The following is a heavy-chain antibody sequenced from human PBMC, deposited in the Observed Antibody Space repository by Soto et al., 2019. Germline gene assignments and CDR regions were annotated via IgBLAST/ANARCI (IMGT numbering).Heavy chain of an antibody. CDR3: ARDLWVEPELYYYGMDV. CDR2: IFYSGTT. J-gene: IGHJ6*02. Sequence: SETLSLTCTVSGDSISSADYYWSWIRQTPGKGLEWIGRIFYSGTTYYNPSLKSRLTISVDTSKNHFSLRLTSVTAADTAVYYCARDLWVEPELYYYGMDVWGQGTTVTVSS. CDR1: GDSISSADYY. V-gene: IGHV4-30-4*01. D-gene: IGHD1-1*01.